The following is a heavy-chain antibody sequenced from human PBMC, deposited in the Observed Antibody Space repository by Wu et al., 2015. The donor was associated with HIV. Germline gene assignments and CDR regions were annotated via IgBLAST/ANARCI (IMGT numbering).Heavy chain of an antibody. D-gene: IGHD4-11*01. J-gene: IGHJ3*02. CDR3: ARQTTVFDI. Sequence: VQLQESGPGLVKPSETLSLKCSVPCRVHHYFLLELDPAVRREGTGVDWAYLYQRQHQLQSSLKSRVTMSLDTSNNHFYLKLRSVTAADTAVYYCARQTTVFDIWGHGTLVTVSS. CDR1: RVHHYFL. CDR2: LYQRQH. V-gene: IGHV4-4*07.